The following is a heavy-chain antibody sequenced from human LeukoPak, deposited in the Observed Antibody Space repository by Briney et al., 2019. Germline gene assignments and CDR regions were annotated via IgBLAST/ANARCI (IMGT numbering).Heavy chain of an antibody. D-gene: IGHD2-2*01. Sequence: SQTLSLTCTVSGGSISSGGYYWSWIRQHPGKGLEWNGYIYYSGSTYYNPSLKSRVTISVDTSKNQFSLKLSSVTAADTAVYYCARGGIVVVPAAMVTTVGWFDPWGQGTLVTVSS. CDR1: GGSISSGGYY. J-gene: IGHJ5*02. V-gene: IGHV4-31*03. CDR2: IYYSGST. CDR3: ARGGIVVVPAAMVTTVGWFDP.